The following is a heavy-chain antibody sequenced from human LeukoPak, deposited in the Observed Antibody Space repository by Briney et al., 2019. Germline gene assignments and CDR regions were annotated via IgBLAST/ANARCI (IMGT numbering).Heavy chain of an antibody. CDR2: FYRSGST. V-gene: IGHV4-38-2*02. CDR3: ARVGGQGTSYLEAFDI. J-gene: IGHJ3*02. Sequence: SETLSLACTVSGYSISSGYYWGWIRQPPGKGLQWIGSFYRSGSTYYNPSLKSRVTISVDTSKNQFSLRLNSVTAADTAVYYCARVGGQGTSYLEAFDIWGHGTMVTDSS. D-gene: IGHD4-23*01. CDR1: GYSISSGYY.